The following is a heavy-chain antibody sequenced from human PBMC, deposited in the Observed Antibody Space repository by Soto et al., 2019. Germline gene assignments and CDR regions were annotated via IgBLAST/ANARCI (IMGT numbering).Heavy chain of an antibody. Sequence: QVQLVQSGAGVKKPGSSVKVSCKASGGTFSSYAISWVRQAPGQGLEWMGGIIPIFGTANYAQQFQGRVTITADESTSTAYMELSSLRSEDTAVYYCATSNLAYCGGDCYFAFDIWGQGTMVTLSS. CDR3: ATSNLAYCGGDCYFAFDI. V-gene: IGHV1-69*01. CDR2: IIPIFGTA. CDR1: GGTFSSYA. J-gene: IGHJ3*02. D-gene: IGHD2-21*02.